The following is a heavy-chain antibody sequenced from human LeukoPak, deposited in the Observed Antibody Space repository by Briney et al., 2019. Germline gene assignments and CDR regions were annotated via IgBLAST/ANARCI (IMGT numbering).Heavy chain of an antibody. V-gene: IGHV4-4*02. Sequence: SGTLSLTCAVSGGSISSSNWWSWVRQPPGKGLAWIGEIYHSGSTNYNPSLKSRVTISVDKSKNQFSLKLSSVTAADTAVYYCAKSTYYYDTFVNAFDFWGQGTVVTVSS. CDR1: GGSISSSNW. J-gene: IGHJ3*01. D-gene: IGHD3-22*01. CDR3: AKSTYYYDTFVNAFDF. CDR2: IYHSGST.